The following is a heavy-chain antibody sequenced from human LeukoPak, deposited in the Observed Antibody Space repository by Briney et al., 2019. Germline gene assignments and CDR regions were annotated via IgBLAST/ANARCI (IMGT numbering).Heavy chain of an antibody. CDR1: GGSISSGSYY. Sequence: PSQTLSLTCTVSGGSISSGSYYWSWIRQPAGKGLEWIGRIYTSGSTNYNPSLKRRVTISVDTSKNQFSLKLSSVTAADTAVYYCARGYCSGGSCHPLDYWGQGTLVTVSS. V-gene: IGHV4-61*02. J-gene: IGHJ4*02. CDR3: ARGYCSGGSCHPLDY. CDR2: IYTSGST. D-gene: IGHD2-15*01.